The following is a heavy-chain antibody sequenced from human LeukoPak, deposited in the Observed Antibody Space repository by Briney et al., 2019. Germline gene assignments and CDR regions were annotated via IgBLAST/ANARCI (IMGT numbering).Heavy chain of an antibody. V-gene: IGHV3-48*03. CDR1: GFTFSSYE. CDR3: ARDNYDSSGYYRRDAFDI. J-gene: IGHJ3*02. Sequence: GGSLRLSCAASGFTFSSYEMNWVRQAPGKGLEWVSYISSSGSTIYYADSVKGRLTISRDNAKNSLYLQMNSLRAEDTAVYYCARDNYDSSGYYRRDAFDIWGQGTMVTVSS. D-gene: IGHD3-22*01. CDR2: ISSSGSTI.